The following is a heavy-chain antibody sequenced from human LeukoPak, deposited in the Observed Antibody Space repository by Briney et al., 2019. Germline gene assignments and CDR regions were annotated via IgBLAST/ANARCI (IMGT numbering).Heavy chain of an antibody. CDR1: GYTFTGYY. CDR2: INPNSGGT. D-gene: IGHD6-25*01. Sequence: ASVKVSCKASGYTFTGYYMRWVRQAPGQGLEWMGWINPNSGGTNYAQKFQGRVTMTRDTSISTAYMELSRLRSDDTAVYYCARERGGNYYYYMDVWGKGTTVTVSS. V-gene: IGHV1-2*02. CDR3: ARERGGNYYYYMDV. J-gene: IGHJ6*03.